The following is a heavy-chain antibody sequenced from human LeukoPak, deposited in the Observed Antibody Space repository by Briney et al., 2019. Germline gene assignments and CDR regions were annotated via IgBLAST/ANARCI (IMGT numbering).Heavy chain of an antibody. Sequence: GGSLRLSCAASGFTVSSNYMSWVRQAPGKGLEWVSVIYSGGSTYYADSVKGRFTISRDNSKNTLYLQMNSLRAEDTAVYYCARVTGENSRPPGGLWADYWGQGTLVTVSS. D-gene: IGHD4/OR15-4a*01. CDR3: ARVTGENSRPPGGLWADY. V-gene: IGHV3-53*01. CDR2: IYSGGST. J-gene: IGHJ4*02. CDR1: GFTVSSNY.